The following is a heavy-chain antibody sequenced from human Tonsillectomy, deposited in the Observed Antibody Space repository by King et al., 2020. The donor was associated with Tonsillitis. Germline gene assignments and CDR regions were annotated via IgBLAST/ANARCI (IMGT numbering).Heavy chain of an antibody. CDR3: ARIWYYYDSSGYNYYFDY. D-gene: IGHD3-22*01. CDR1: GYSFTSYW. CDR2: IYPGDSGT. V-gene: IGHV5-51*01. Sequence: QLVQSGAEVKKPGESLKISCKGSGYSFTSYWIGWVRQMPGKGLEWMGIIYPGDSGTRYSPSFQGQVTISADKSISTAYLQWSSLKASDTAMYYCARIWYYYDSSGYNYYFDYWGQGTLVTVSS. J-gene: IGHJ4*02.